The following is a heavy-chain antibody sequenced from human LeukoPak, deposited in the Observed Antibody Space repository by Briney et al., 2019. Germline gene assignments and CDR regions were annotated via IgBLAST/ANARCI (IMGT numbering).Heavy chain of an antibody. Sequence: GGPLRLSCAASGFTFNIYAMNWVRQAPGKGLEWVSAMSGSGGSTYYADSVKGRFTISRDNSKNTLYLQVNSLRAGDTALYYCAKTSEPYYNIGKALDFWGQGTLVTVSS. CDR2: MSGSGGST. J-gene: IGHJ4*02. CDR3: AKTSEPYYNIGKALDF. V-gene: IGHV3-23*01. CDR1: GFTFNIYA. D-gene: IGHD3-22*01.